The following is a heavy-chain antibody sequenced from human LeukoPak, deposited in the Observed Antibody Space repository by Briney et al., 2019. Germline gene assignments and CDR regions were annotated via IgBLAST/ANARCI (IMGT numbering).Heavy chain of an antibody. CDR3: ASWGDTTAEYFQR. CDR2: INPDGRDT. Sequence: GGSLRLSCVVSGFTFNRCWMNWVRQAPGKGLERVAHINPDGRDTYYVDSVKGRFTISRDNAQNSMYLQMNSLRVEDTAVYYCASWGDTTAEYFQRWGQGTLVTVSS. D-gene: IGHD2-21*02. CDR1: GFTFNRCW. J-gene: IGHJ1*01. V-gene: IGHV3-7*01.